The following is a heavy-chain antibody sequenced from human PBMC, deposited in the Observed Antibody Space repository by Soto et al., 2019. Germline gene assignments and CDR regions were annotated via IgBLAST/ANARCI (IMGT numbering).Heavy chain of an antibody. J-gene: IGHJ6*02. CDR3: AKVSDRQYAMDV. CDR1: GFTFNTYG. CDR2: IAYDGTNK. D-gene: IGHD2-8*01. Sequence: GGSLRLSCAASGFTFNTYGMHWVRQAPGEGLEWVAVIAYDGTNKYYGDSVKGRSTVSRDNSKNTLYLLMNSLRPEDTAVYYCAKVSDRQYAMDVWGQGTTVTVSS. V-gene: IGHV3-30*18.